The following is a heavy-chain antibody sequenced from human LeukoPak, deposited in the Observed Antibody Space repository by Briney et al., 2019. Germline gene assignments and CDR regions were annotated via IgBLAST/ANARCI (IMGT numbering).Heavy chain of an antibody. Sequence: GSLRLSCAASGFIFSDYYMSWIRQAPGKGMEWVSSISRGGNSKYSADSVKGRFTISRDNAKKSLDLQMDSLRAEDTAVYYCAKDQFLDYWGQGTLVTVSS. CDR2: ISRGGNSK. V-gene: IGHV3-11*01. CDR3: AKDQFLDY. CDR1: GFIFSDYY. J-gene: IGHJ4*02.